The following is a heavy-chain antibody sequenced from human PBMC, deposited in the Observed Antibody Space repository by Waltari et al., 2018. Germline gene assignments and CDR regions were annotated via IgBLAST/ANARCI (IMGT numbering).Heavy chain of an antibody. CDR1: GGSLTSSSYY. CDR2: LYHIGTT. V-gene: IGHV4-39*07. Sequence: QLHLQESGPGLVKPSETLSLTCTVSGGSLTSSSYYWDWIRQSPGKGLEWIGHLYHIGTTCYNPSRKSRVTMSLDPSKNQFSLKLSSVTAADTAVYYCARAMRYYDILTGPSDALDIRGQGTMVTVSS. J-gene: IGHJ3*02. D-gene: IGHD3-9*01. CDR3: ARAMRYYDILTGPSDALDI.